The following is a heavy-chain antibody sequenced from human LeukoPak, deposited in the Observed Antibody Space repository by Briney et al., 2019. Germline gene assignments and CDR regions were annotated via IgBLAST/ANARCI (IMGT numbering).Heavy chain of an antibody. V-gene: IGHV4-34*01. CDR1: GGSFSGYY. Sequence: GSLRLSCAVYGGSFSGYYWSWIRQPPGKGLEWIGEINHSGSTNYNPSLKSRVTISVDTSKNQFSLKLSSVTAADTAMYYCAKSDGYGLIDYLGQGTLVTVSP. CDR2: INHSGST. CDR3: AKSDGYGLIDY. J-gene: IGHJ4*02. D-gene: IGHD2-21*02.